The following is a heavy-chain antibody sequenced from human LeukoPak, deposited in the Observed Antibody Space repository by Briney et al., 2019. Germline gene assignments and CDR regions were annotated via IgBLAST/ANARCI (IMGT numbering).Heavy chain of an antibody. D-gene: IGHD3/OR15-3a*01. CDR2: IRYDGSNK. CDR3: AKGGFGRRWFDP. V-gene: IGHV3-30*02. Sequence: GGSLRLSCAASGFTFSAYGMHWVRQAPGKGLEWVSFIRYDGSNKYYTDSVKGRFTISRDNSKNTLYLQTDSLRAEDTVVYYCAKGGFGRRWFDPWGHGTLVTVSA. CDR1: GFTFSAYG. J-gene: IGHJ5*02.